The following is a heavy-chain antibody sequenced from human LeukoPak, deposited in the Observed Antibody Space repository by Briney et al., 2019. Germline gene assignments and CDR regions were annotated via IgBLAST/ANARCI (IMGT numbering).Heavy chain of an antibody. J-gene: IGHJ6*02. CDR1: GFTFSAYA. V-gene: IGHV3-69-1*01. CDR2: IGSDNKP. CDR3: ARDSNPHGIVVAATYGMDV. D-gene: IGHD6-19*01. Sequence: GGSLRLSCEASGFTFSAYAMTWVRQAPGKGLEWVSSIGSDNKPHYSESVKGRFTISRDNAKNSLYLQMNSLRAEDTAVYYCARDSNPHGIVVAATYGMDVWGQGTTVTVSS.